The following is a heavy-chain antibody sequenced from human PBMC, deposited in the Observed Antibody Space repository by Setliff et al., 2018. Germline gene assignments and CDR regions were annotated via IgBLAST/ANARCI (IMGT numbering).Heavy chain of an antibody. CDR2: TIPKFGTT. CDR1: GGTFSSYG. Sequence: SVKVSCTASGGTFSSYGISWVRQAPGQGLEWWGGTIPKFGTTNYAQEFQGRVTIITDESTSTAYMELSSLRFEDTAVYYCARAGVDTRSSTDYRYYIALWGQGPPVTVSS. J-gene: IGHJ6*03. V-gene: IGHV1-69*05. CDR3: ARAGVDTRSSTDYRYYIAL. D-gene: IGHD5-18*01.